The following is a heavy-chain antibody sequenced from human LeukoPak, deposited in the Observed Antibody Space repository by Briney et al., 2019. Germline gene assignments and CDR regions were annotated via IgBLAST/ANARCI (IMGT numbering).Heavy chain of an antibody. Sequence: VASVKVSCKASGYTFTGYYMHWVRQAPGQGLEWMGWINPNSGGTNYAQKFQGWVTMTRDTSISTAYMELSRLRSDDTAVYYCARGYCSGGSCYYDDAFDIWGQGTMVTASS. CDR2: INPNSGGT. V-gene: IGHV1-2*04. CDR1: GYTFTGYY. J-gene: IGHJ3*02. D-gene: IGHD2-15*01. CDR3: ARGYCSGGSCYYDDAFDI.